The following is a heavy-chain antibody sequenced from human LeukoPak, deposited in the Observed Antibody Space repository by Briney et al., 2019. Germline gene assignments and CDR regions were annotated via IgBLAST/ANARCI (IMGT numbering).Heavy chain of an antibody. CDR2: IIPIFGTA. Sequence: SVKVSCKASGGTFSSYAISWVRQAPGQGLEWMGRIIPIFGTANYAQKFQGRVTITTDESTSTAYMELSSLRSEDTAVYYCARDMYYYDSSGYHYFDYWGQGTLATVSS. CDR3: ARDMYYYDSSGYHYFDY. J-gene: IGHJ4*02. CDR1: GGTFSSYA. D-gene: IGHD3-22*01. V-gene: IGHV1-69*05.